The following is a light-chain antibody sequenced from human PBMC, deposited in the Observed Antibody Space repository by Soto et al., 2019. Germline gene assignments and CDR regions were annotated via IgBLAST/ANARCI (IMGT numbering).Light chain of an antibody. CDR1: SSNIGADYD. V-gene: IGLV1-40*01. CDR3: QSYDSSLRGV. Sequence: QSVLTQPPSVSGAPGQRVTISCTGSSSNIGADYDVHWYQQFPGTAPKLLIYGNSNRPSGVPDRFSGSKSGTSASLAITGLQAEDEADYYCQSYDSSLRGVFGTGTKVTVL. J-gene: IGLJ1*01. CDR2: GNS.